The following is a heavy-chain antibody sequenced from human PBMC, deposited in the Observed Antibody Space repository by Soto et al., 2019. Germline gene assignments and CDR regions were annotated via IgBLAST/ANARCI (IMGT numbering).Heavy chain of an antibody. CDR1: GFTFSSYG. CDR3: ARRDGGAYYYYGMDV. CDR2: IWYDGSNK. V-gene: IGHV3-33*01. D-gene: IGHD4-17*01. Sequence: VGSLRLSCAASGFTFSSYGMHWVRQAPGKGLEWVAVIWYDGSNKYYADSVKGRFTISRDNSKNTLYLQMNSLRAEDTAVYYCARRDGGAYYYYGMDVWGQGTTVTVSS. J-gene: IGHJ6*02.